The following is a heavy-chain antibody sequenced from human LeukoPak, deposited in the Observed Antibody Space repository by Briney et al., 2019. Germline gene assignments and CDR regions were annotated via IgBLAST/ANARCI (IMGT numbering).Heavy chain of an antibody. CDR2: IYTSGST. Sequence: SETLSLTCTVSGGSLGSYYWNWLPQPAGKGLEWVGHIYTSGSTNYNPSLKSRVTMSVDTSKNQFSLKLNSVTAADTAFYYCAREYSSSSGKALDYWGQGTLVTVSS. V-gene: IGHV4-4*07. CDR1: GGSLGSYY. J-gene: IGHJ4*02. D-gene: IGHD6-6*01. CDR3: AREYSSSSGKALDY.